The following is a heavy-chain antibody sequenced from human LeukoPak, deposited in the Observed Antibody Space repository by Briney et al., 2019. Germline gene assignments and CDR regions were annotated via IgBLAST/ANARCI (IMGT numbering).Heavy chain of an antibody. J-gene: IGHJ4*02. CDR2: INYSGST. D-gene: IGHD3-22*01. CDR3: ARDGDGSGYYFDF. CDR1: GGSISSGAYY. Sequence: SGTLSLTCTVSGGSISSGAYYWSWIRQHPGKALEWIGYINYSGSTYYNPSLKSRVTISVDTSKNQFSLKLSSVTAADTAVYYCARDGDGSGYYFDFWGQGTLVTVSS. V-gene: IGHV4-31*03.